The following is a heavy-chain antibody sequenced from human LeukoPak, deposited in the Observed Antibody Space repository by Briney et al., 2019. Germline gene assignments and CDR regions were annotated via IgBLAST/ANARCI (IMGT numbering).Heavy chain of an antibody. D-gene: IGHD5-12*01. CDR3: ARFQQRGYSGYVLDY. CDR2: IYYSGST. J-gene: IGHJ4*02. CDR1: GGSVSSGSYY. V-gene: IGHV4-61*01. Sequence: SETLSLTCTVSGGSVSSGSYYWGWLRQPPGKGLEWIGYIYYSGSTNYNPSLKSRVTISVDTSKNQFSLKLSSVTAADTAVYYCARFQQRGYSGYVLDYWGQGTLVTVSS.